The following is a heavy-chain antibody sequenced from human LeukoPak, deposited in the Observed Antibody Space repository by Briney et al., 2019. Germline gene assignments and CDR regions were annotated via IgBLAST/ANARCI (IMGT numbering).Heavy chain of an antibody. CDR2: ISGSGGST. CDR3: ARGYSSGWSYFDY. Sequence: GGSLRLSCAASGFTFSSYAMSWVRQAPGKGLEWVSAISGSGGSTYYADSVKGRFTISRDNSKNTLYLQMNSLRAEDTAVYYCARGYSSGWSYFDYWGQGTLVTVSS. J-gene: IGHJ4*02. V-gene: IGHV3-23*01. CDR1: GFTFSSYA. D-gene: IGHD6-19*01.